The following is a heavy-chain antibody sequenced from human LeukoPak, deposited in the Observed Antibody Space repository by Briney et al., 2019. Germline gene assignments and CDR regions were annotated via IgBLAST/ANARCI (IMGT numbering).Heavy chain of an antibody. Sequence: GGSLRLSCAASGSTFSSYWMHWVRQAPGKGLVWVSRINSDGSSTSYADSVKGRFTISRDNAKNTLYLQMNSLRAEDTAVYYCARDGNSIAAAGTFGYWGQGTLVTVSS. V-gene: IGHV3-74*01. CDR2: INSDGSST. J-gene: IGHJ4*02. CDR3: ARDGNSIAAAGTFGY. CDR1: GSTFSSYW. D-gene: IGHD6-13*01.